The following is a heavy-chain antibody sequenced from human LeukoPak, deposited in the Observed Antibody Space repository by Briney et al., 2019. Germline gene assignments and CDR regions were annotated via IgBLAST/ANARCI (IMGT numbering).Heavy chain of an antibody. CDR1: GGSISSGGYY. CDR3: ARGNVLRFLEWLFRYFDY. CDR2: IYHSGST. D-gene: IGHD3-3*01. V-gene: IGHV4-30-2*01. J-gene: IGHJ4*02. Sequence: PSQTLSLTCTVSGGSISSGGYYWSWIRQPPGKGLEWIGYIYHSGSTYYNPSLKSRVTISVNRSKNQFSLKLSSVTAADTAVYYCARGNVLRFLEWLFRYFDYWGQGTLVTVSS.